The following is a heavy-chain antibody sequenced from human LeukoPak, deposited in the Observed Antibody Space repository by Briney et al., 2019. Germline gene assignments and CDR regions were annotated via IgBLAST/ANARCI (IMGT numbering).Heavy chain of an antibody. D-gene: IGHD2-15*01. CDR1: GFTFSSYS. CDR2: ISSSSSYI. CDR3: ARDNSITPFDY. Sequence: GVSLRLSCAASGFTFSSYSMNWVRQAPGKGLEWVSSISSSSSYIYYADSVKGRFTISRDNAKNSLYLQMNSLRAEDTAVYYCARDNSITPFDYWGQGTLVTVSS. J-gene: IGHJ4*02. V-gene: IGHV3-21*01.